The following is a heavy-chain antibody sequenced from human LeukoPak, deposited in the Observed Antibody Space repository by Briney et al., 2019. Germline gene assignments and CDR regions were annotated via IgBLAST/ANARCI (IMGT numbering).Heavy chain of an antibody. D-gene: IGHD6-13*01. CDR2: IIPILGIA. Sequence: SVKVSCKASGGTFSSYTISWVRQAPGQRLEWMGRIIPILGIAKYAQKFQGRVKITADKSTSTAYMELSSLRSEDTAVYYCAILQLPGEEIIHSSSSRLGYNWFDPWGQGTLVTVSS. CDR3: AILQLPGEEIIHSSSSRLGYNWFDP. V-gene: IGHV1-69*02. J-gene: IGHJ5*02. CDR1: GGTFSSYT.